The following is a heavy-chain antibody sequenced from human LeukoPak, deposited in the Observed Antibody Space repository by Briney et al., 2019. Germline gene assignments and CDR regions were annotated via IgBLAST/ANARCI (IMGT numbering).Heavy chain of an antibody. CDR2: ISDDSNYI. J-gene: IGHJ4*02. CDR3: ARAAMWGGFFDY. V-gene: IGHV3-21*01. Sequence: GGSLRLSCAASGFTFSDYSMNWVRQAPGKGLEWVSSISDDSNYIYYADSVKGRFTISRDNAKNSLYLQMNSLRAEDTAVYYCARAAMWGGFFDYWGQGTLVTVSS. D-gene: IGHD2-2*01. CDR1: GFTFSDYS.